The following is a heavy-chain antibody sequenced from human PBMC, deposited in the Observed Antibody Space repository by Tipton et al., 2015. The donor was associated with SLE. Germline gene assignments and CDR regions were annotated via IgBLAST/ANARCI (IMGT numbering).Heavy chain of an antibody. D-gene: IGHD6-19*01. V-gene: IGHV3-23*01. Sequence: SLRLSCAASGFTFSSYAMSWVRQAPGKGLEWVSAISSSGSTIYYADSVKGRFTISRDNSKNTLYLQMNSLRAEDTAVYYCAKDGQWLVRFYYYGMDVWGQGTTVTVSS. J-gene: IGHJ6*02. CDR2: ISSSGSTI. CDR1: GFTFSSYA. CDR3: AKDGQWLVRFYYYGMDV.